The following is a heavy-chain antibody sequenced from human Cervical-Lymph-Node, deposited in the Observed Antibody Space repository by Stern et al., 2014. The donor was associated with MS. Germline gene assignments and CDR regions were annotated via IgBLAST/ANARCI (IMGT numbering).Heavy chain of an antibody. J-gene: IGHJ3*01. D-gene: IGHD2/OR15-2a*01. Sequence: VQLVQSGGGLVQPGRSLRLACAASGFTFDDYAMHWVRQAPGRGLEWVSGIGWNSGNIGYADSVKGRFTISRDNTKNSLYLQMSSLRPEDTAFYYCARDQFLGATGFRAFDLWGQGTMVTVSS. CDR2: IGWNSGNI. V-gene: IGHV3-9*01. CDR1: GFTFDDYA. CDR3: ARDQFLGATGFRAFDL.